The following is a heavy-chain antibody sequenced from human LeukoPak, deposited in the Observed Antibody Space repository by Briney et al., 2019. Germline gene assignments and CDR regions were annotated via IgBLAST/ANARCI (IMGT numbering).Heavy chain of an antibody. CDR1: GYTFTNYG. J-gene: IGHJ4*02. CDR3: ARDRQDYYDSSGYFDN. V-gene: IGHV1-18*01. CDR2: INAKNGNT. Sequence: ASVKVSCKASGYTFTNYGISWVRQAPGQGLQWMGWINAKNGNTKYAEKFQGRGTMTTDTSTNTAYMELRSLRSDDTAVYYCARDRQDYYDSSGYFDNWGQGTLVTVSS. D-gene: IGHD3-22*01.